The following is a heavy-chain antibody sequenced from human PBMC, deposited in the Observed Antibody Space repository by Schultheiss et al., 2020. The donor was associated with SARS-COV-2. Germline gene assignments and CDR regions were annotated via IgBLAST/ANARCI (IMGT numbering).Heavy chain of an antibody. CDR1: FTVTATY. Sequence: GESLKISCAASFTVTATYIAWVRQSPGKGLEWVSVIYSPGGTYYADSVKGRFTISRDNAKNSLYLQMNSLRAEDTAVYYCARIKGEQQLMRYFDYWGQGILVTVSS. J-gene: IGHJ4*02. CDR3: ARIKGEQQLMRYFDY. D-gene: IGHD6-13*01. CDR2: IYSPGGT. V-gene: IGHV3-53*01.